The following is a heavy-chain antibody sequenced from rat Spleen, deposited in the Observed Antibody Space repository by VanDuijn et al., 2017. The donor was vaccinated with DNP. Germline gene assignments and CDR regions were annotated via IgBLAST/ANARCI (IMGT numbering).Heavy chain of an antibody. CDR1: GFAFSDYY. V-gene: IGHV5S11*01. CDR3: ARHVSTTAGNYAMDA. Sequence: EVQLVQSGGGLLQPGRSLTLSCAASGFAFSDYYMAWVRQAPSKGLEWVAYITYDGGHTYYRDSVKGRFTISRDNAKSTLYLQMDSLRSEETATYYCARHVSTTAGNYAMDAWGQGTSVTVSS. CDR2: ITYDGGHT. J-gene: IGHJ4*01. D-gene: IGHD1-2*01.